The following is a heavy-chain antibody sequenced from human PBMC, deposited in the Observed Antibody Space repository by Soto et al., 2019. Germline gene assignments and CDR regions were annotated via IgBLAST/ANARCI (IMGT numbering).Heavy chain of an antibody. V-gene: IGHV1-18*01. CDR2: ISAYNGNT. J-gene: IGHJ6*02. CDR1: GYTFTSYG. Sequence: GASVKFSCKASGYTFTSYGISWVRQAPGQGLEWMGWISAYNGNTNYAQKLQGRVTMTTDTSTSTAYMELRSLRSDDTAVYYCAIAYSGSSTGYYYYGMDVWGQGTTVTVSS. CDR3: AIAYSGSSTGYYYYGMDV. D-gene: IGHD1-26*01.